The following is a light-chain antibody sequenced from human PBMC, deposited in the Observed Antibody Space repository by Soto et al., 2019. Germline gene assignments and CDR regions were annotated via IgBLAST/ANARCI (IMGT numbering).Light chain of an antibody. CDR3: QQYGSSPET. J-gene: IGKJ1*01. Sequence: EIVLTQSPGTLSLSPGERATLSCRASQSVSSSYLAWYQQKPGQAPRLLIYDASSRATGISDRFSGSGSGTDFTLTISRLEPEDFAVYYCQQYGSSPETFGHGTKVEIK. CDR2: DAS. CDR1: QSVSSSY. V-gene: IGKV3-20*01.